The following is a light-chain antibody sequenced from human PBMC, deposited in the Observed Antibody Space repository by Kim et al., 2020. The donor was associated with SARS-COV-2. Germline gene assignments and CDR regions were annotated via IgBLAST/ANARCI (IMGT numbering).Light chain of an antibody. V-gene: IGKV2-30*01. CDR3: RQATRLPFT. CDR1: QSLVYSDGNTY. Sequence: DVVMTQSPLSLPVTLGQPASISCRSSQSLVYSDGNTYLNWFHQRPGQSPRRLIYMVSNRDSGVPDRFSGSGSGASFTLGLSRVGGEDVGVDYCRQATRLPFTVGPGAKVEIK. CDR2: MVS. J-gene: IGKJ3*01.